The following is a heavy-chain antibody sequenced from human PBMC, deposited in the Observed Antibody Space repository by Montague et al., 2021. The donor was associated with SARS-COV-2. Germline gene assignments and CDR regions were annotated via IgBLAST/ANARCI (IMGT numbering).Heavy chain of an antibody. CDR2: INHSGST. CDR3: ARGARQGYGFRLGSFGY. D-gene: IGHD3-10*01. CDR1: GGSFSGHY. V-gene: IGHV4-34*01. Sequence: SETLSLTCAVYGGSFSGHYWNWIRQPPGKGLEWIGEINHSGSTNNNPSLKSRVTMSVDTSKNQFSLKLRSVTAADTAVYYCARGARQGYGFRLGSFGYWGQGTLVTVSS. J-gene: IGHJ4*02.